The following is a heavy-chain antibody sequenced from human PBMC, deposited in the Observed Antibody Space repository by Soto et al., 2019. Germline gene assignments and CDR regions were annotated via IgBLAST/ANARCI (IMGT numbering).Heavy chain of an antibody. V-gene: IGHV1-3*04. CDR2: INTGNGNT. CDR1: GSYFSTYA. Sequence: SVKVSCKASGSYFSTYALLWVRQAPGQGLEWMGWINTGNGNTKYSQKFQGRVTMTRDTSASTAFLELSSLKSEDTAVYYCARGDRLYYFSCGMDVWGQGSTVTVSS. CDR3: ARGDRLYYFSCGMDV. J-gene: IGHJ6*02. D-gene: IGHD3-16*02.